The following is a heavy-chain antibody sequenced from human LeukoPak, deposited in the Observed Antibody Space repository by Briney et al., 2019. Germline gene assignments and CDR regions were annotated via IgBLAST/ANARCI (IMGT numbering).Heavy chain of an antibody. CDR2: IFTRGTT. V-gene: IGHV4-38-2*02. D-gene: IGHD6-19*01. CDR1: GYSISSGYY. CDR3: ARSSLAVYFDY. Sequence: SETLSLTCTVSGYSISSGYYWGWIRQPAGKRLEWLGNIFTRGTTNYNASLESRLTISLDTARNQFSLYLSSVTAADTAMYFCARSSLAVYFDYWGQGTLVTASS. J-gene: IGHJ4*02.